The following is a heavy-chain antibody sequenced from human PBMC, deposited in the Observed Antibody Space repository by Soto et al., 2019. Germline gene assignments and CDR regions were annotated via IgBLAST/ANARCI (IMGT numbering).Heavy chain of an antibody. CDR2: IYWDDDK. Sequence: QITLKESGPTLVKPTQTLTLTCTFSGFSLSTSGVGVGWIRQPPGKALEWLALIYWDDDKRYSPSLKSRLTIXKXISKNPVVLTMTNMDPVYTATYYCAHSVDTLLQFDYWGQGTLVTVSS. D-gene: IGHD5-18*01. V-gene: IGHV2-5*02. CDR3: AHSVDTLLQFDY. CDR1: GFSLSTSGVG. J-gene: IGHJ4*02.